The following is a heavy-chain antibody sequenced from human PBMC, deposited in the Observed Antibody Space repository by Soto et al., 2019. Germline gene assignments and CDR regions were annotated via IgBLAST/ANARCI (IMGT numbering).Heavy chain of an antibody. CDR2: IIPIFGTA. Sequence: QVQLVQSGAEVKKPGSSVKVSCKASGGTFSSYAISWVRQAPGQGLEWMGGIIPIFGTANYAQKFQGRVTITADESTSTXHXXPSSRRPEDKAVYYRARVEMAPLPSLGVSYWYFDLWGRGTLVTVSS. J-gene: IGHJ2*01. V-gene: IGHV1-69*12. CDR3: ARVEMAPLPSLGVSYWYFDL. D-gene: IGHD3-16*01. CDR1: GGTFSSYA.